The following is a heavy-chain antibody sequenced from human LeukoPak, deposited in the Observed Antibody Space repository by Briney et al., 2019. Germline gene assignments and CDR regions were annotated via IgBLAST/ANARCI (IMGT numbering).Heavy chain of an antibody. Sequence: GESLKISCKGSGYSFTSYWIGWVRPMPGKGLEWMGIIYPGDSDTRYSPSFQGQVTISADKSISTAYLQWSSLKASDTAMYYCARLNTFSGSYYTDFDYWGQGTLVTVSS. J-gene: IGHJ4*02. CDR3: ARLNTFSGSYYTDFDY. D-gene: IGHD3-10*01. CDR1: GYSFTSYW. CDR2: IYPGDSDT. V-gene: IGHV5-51*01.